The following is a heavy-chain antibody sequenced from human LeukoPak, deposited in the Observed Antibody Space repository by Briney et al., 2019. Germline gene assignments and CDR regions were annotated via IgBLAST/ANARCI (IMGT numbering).Heavy chain of an antibody. CDR2: ISYDGSEK. Sequence: GRSLRLSCAASGFIFRSYNMFWVRQAPGKGLDWVASISYDGSEKSNADSTKGRFTISRDKSNNTLYLEMNSLRGEDTAVYYCARDRAAVSSTSRYGMDVWGKGTTVTVSS. D-gene: IGHD2-2*01. CDR3: ARDRAAVSSTSRYGMDV. V-gene: IGHV3-30*04. CDR1: GFIFRSYN. J-gene: IGHJ6*04.